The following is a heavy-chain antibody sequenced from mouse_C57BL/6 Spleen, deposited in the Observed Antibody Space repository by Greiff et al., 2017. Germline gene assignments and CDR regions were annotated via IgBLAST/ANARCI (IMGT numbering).Heavy chain of an antibody. CDR2: ISDGGSYT. J-gene: IGHJ4*01. CDR1: GFTFSSYA. Sequence: EVQLQQSGGGLVKPGGSLKLSCAASGFTFSSYAMSWVRQTPEKRLEWVATISDGGSYTYYPDNVKGRFTISRDNAKNNLYLQMSHLKSEDTAMYYCARYQGDYYAMDYWGQGTSVTVSS. CDR3: ARYQGDYYAMDY. V-gene: IGHV5-4*01.